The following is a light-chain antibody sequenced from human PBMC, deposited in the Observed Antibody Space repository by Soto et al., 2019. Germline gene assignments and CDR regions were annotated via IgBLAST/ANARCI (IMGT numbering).Light chain of an antibody. CDR3: SSYTDTNNFVV. J-gene: IGLJ2*01. CDR1: GNDVGGFDY. CDR2: EVT. V-gene: IGLV2-8*01. Sequence: QSVLTQPPSASGSPGQSVTISCTGTGNDVGGFDYVSWYQHHPGKAPKLVMFEVTKRPSGVPDRFSGSKSDNTASLTVSGLQADDEADYYCSSYTDTNNFVVFGGGTKLTVL.